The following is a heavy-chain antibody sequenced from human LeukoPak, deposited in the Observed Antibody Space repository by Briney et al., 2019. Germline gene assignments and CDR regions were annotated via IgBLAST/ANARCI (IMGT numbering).Heavy chain of an antibody. J-gene: IGHJ6*02. CDR1: GFTFSSYW. Sequence: GGSLRLSCAASGFTFSSYWMHWVRQAPGKGLMSVSRINSDGTSTSYADSVKGRFTISRDNAKNTLYLQMNSLRAEDTAVYYCSLGQAHGMDVWGQGTTVTVSS. CDR3: SLGQAHGMDV. D-gene: IGHD3-16*01. V-gene: IGHV3-74*01. CDR2: INSDGTST.